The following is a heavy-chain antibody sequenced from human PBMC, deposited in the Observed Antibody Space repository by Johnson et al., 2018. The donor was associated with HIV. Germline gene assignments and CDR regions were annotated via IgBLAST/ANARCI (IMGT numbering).Heavy chain of an antibody. CDR1: GFTFNDYW. J-gene: IGHJ3*02. CDR2: IKYDGSYK. CDR3: AKDHWVVGSWQAFDI. Sequence: MLLVESGGGLVQPGGSLRLSCGASGFTFNDYWMSWVRQAPGKGPEWVASIKYDGSYKYYVDSVKGRSIISRDNANNSLSLQMNSLTAQDTAVYYCAKDHWVVGSWQAFDIWGQGTMVTVSS. D-gene: IGHD6-13*01. V-gene: IGHV3-7*05.